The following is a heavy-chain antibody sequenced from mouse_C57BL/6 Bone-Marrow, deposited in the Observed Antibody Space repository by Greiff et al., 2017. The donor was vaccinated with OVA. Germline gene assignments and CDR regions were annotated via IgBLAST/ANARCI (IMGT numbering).Heavy chain of an antibody. V-gene: IGHV1-72*01. Sequence: QVQLQQPGAELVKPGASVKLSCKASGYTFTSYWMHWVKQRPGRGLEWIGRIDPNRGGTTYNEKFKSKATLTVDKPSSTAYMQLSSLTSEDSAVYYCARETDYIPSYWYCDVWGTGTTVTVSS. J-gene: IGHJ1*03. CDR2: IDPNRGGT. D-gene: IGHD2-12*01. CDR3: ARETDYIPSYWYCDV. CDR1: GYTFTSYW.